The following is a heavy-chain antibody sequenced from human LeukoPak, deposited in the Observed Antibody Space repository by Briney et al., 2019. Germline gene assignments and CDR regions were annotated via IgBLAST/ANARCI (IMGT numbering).Heavy chain of an antibody. D-gene: IGHD3-10*01. Sequence: SETLSLTCAVYGGSFSGYYWSWIRQPPGKGLEWIGEINHSGSTNYDPSLKSRVTISVDTSKNQFSLKLSSVTAADTAVYYCARGFKKYYYGSGSYSISAFDIWGQGTMVTVSS. J-gene: IGHJ3*02. CDR2: INHSGST. CDR3: ARGFKKYYYGSGSYSISAFDI. CDR1: GGSFSGYY. V-gene: IGHV4-34*01.